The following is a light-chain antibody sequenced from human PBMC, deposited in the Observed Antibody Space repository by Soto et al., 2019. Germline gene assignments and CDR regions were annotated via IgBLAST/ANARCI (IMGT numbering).Light chain of an antibody. CDR1: QSVSSN. CDR2: GAS. Sequence: EIVMTQSPATLSVSPGERATLSCRASQSVSSNLAWYQQKPSQAPRLLIYGASTRATGIPARFSGSGSGTEFTLTISSLQSEDFAVYYCQQYNNWPPWTXGQGTKVDIK. CDR3: QQYNNWPPWT. V-gene: IGKV3-15*01. J-gene: IGKJ1*01.